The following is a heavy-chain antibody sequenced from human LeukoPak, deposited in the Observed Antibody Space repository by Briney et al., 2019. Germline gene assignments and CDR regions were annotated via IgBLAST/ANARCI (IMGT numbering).Heavy chain of an antibody. CDR2: IFYISIT. J-gene: IGHJ1*01. CDR1: GGSMRSSNYY. Sequence: SETLSLTCTVSGGSMRSSNYYCGWSRQPPGKGLELSLSIFYISITYDNPSRKIRLTISVDLSKNQFSRKLPSMTAADTAFYYCAADFWSGSPWETSHWGQGSLVTVS. CDR3: AADFWSGSPWETSH. D-gene: IGHD3/OR15-3a*01. V-gene: IGHV4-39*01.